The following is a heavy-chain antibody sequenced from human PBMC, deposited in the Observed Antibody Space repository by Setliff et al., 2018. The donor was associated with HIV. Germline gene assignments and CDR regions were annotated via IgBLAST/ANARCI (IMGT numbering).Heavy chain of an antibody. CDR3: ASKGGSGNYPDSDAFDI. J-gene: IGHJ3*02. V-gene: IGHV1-2*02. CDR2: INPNSGGT. Sequence: APGQGLEWMGWINPNSGGTNYAEKFQGRVTMTRDTSTSTVYMELRSLRSEDTAIYYCASKGGSGNYPDSDAFDIWGQGTLVTVSS. D-gene: IGHD3-10*01.